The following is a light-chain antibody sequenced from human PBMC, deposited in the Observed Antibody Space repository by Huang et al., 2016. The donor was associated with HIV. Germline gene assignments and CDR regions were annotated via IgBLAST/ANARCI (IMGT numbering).Light chain of an antibody. CDR2: GAS. CDR1: QSVSSN. J-gene: IGKJ4*01. Sequence: EVVMTQSPATLSVSPGERANLSCRASQSVSSNLAWYQQRPGQAPRLLIYGASMRATGVPVRCSGSGSGTDFTLTISSLQSEDFAIYYCQRYNDWLSLTFGGGTRVEIK. V-gene: IGKV3-15*01. CDR3: QRYNDWLSLT.